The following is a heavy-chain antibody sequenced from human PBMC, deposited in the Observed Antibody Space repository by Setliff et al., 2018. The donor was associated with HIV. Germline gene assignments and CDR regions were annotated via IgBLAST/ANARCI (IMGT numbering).Heavy chain of an antibody. Sequence: PSETLSLTCTVSGGSISSYYGSWIRQSAGKGLEWIGRIYSSGSTNYNPSLKSRVTMSVDTSKNQFSLKLSSVTAADTAVYYCAREGTYSGTYWVRRVASFDIWGQGTMVTVSS. J-gene: IGHJ3*02. CDR3: AREGTYSGTYWVRRVASFDI. CDR2: IYSSGST. D-gene: IGHD1-26*01. V-gene: IGHV4-4*07. CDR1: GGSISSYY.